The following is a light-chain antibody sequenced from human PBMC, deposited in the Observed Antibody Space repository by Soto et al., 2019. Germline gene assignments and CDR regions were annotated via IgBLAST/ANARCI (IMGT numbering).Light chain of an antibody. Sequence: EVVLTQSPATLSLSPGEKATRSCRASQDSNTYLGWYQQKPGQPPRLLIYDASNRASGIPARFSGSGSGTDFTITINSLEPGDFAIYYCQHRYNRPITFGAGTKVEIK. CDR3: QHRYNRPIT. J-gene: IGKJ4*01. V-gene: IGKV3-11*01. CDR1: QDSNTY. CDR2: DAS.